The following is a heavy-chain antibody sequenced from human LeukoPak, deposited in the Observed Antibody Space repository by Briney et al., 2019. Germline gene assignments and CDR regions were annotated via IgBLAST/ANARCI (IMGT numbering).Heavy chain of an antibody. CDR2: IHPGDSET. CDR1: GWRFTNYW. CDR3: ARALVYSVPYFDY. D-gene: IGHD1-26*01. Sequence: GESLKISCKGSGWRFTNYWIGWVRQMPGKGLEWMAIIHPGDSETRYSPSFQGQVTISADKSINTAYLQWSSLKASDTAMYYCARALVYSVPYFDYWGQGTLVTVSS. J-gene: IGHJ4*02. V-gene: IGHV5-51*01.